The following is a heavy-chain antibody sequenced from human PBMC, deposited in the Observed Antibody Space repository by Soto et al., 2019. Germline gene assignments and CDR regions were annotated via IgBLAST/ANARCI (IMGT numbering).Heavy chain of an antibody. CDR3: ARGRFRRTWFDP. CDR1: GYTFTNYD. D-gene: IGHD3-16*01. J-gene: IGHJ5*02. V-gene: IGHV1-8*01. CDR2: MNPDSGNT. Sequence: QVQLVQSGAEVKKPGASVKVSCKASGYTFTNYDIHWVRQATGQGLEWMGWMNPDSGNTGQSKQFQGRVTKTRDTSISTAYMEMSSLRSEDTAVYYFARGRFRRTWFDPWGQGTLVTVSS.